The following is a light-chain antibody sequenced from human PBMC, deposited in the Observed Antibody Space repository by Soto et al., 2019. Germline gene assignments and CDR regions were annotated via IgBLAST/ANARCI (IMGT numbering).Light chain of an antibody. V-gene: IGLV2-23*02. CDR3: CSYAGTNTYV. Sequence: QSVLTQPASVSGSPGQSSSISCTGTSSDVGNFNLVSWYQHHPGKAPKLIIFEVSRRPSGVSNRFSGSKSGNTASLTISGLHTEDEADYHCCSYAGTNTYVFGTRTKLTVL. CDR1: SSDVGNFNL. J-gene: IGLJ1*01. CDR2: EVS.